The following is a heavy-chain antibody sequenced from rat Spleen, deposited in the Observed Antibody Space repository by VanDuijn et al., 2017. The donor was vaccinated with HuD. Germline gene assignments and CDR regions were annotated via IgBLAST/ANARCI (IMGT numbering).Heavy chain of an antibody. CDR3: ARAGSAAISLGNWFAY. Sequence: VQLKESGPGLVQPSQTLSLTCTVSGFTLTRYHVHWVRQPPGKGLEWMGVVWSDGDTSYNSALKSRLSISRDTPKSQVFLKMSSLQTEDTATYYCARAGSAAISLGNWFAYWGQGTLVTVSS. CDR2: VWSDGDT. D-gene: IGHD1-2*01. V-gene: IGHV2-32*01. CDR1: GFTLTRYH. J-gene: IGHJ3*01.